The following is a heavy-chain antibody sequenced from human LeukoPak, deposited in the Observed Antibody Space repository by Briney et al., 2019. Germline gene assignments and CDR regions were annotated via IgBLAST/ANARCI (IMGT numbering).Heavy chain of an antibody. CDR2: INPSGGST. J-gene: IGHJ6*02. CDR1: GYTFTSYY. D-gene: IGHD3-10*01. V-gene: IGHV1-46*01. CDR3: ARDRASGSYQVSFCYDLDV. Sequence: GASVKVSCKASGYTFTSYYIHWVRQAPGQGLAWMGVINPSGGSTTYAQNFQGRATMTTDTSTSTVYMELSSLRSEDTAVYYCARDRASGSYQVSFCYDLDVWGLGTTVTVSS.